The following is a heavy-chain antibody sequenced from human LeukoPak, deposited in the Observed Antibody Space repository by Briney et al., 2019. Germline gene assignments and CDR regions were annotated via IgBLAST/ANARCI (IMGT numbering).Heavy chain of an antibody. V-gene: IGHV3-30*02. CDR1: GFTFSSYG. CDR3: ASSGYGQLGQHDAFDI. J-gene: IGHJ3*02. D-gene: IGHD3-22*01. Sequence: PGGSLRLSCAASGFTFSSYGMHWVRQAPGKGLEWVAFIRYDGSNKYYADSVKGRFTISRDNSKNTLYLQMNSLRAEDTAVYYCASSGYGQLGQHDAFDIWGQGTMVTVSS. CDR2: IRYDGSNK.